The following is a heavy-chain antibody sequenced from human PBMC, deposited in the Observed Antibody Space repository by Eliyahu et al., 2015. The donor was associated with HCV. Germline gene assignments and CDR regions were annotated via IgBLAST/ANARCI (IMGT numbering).Heavy chain of an antibody. Sequence: EVQLVESGGGLVKXGGSLRLSCAASGFTFSXYSMXWVRQAPGKGLEXVSSISSSSSYIYYXDXVKGRXTISRDNAKNSLYLQMNSLRAEDTAVYYCARGEYDFWSGWGENYYGMDVWGQGTTVTVSS. J-gene: IGHJ6*02. CDR3: ARGEYDFWSGWGENYYGMDV. D-gene: IGHD3-3*01. V-gene: IGHV3-21*01. CDR1: GFTFSXYS. CDR2: ISSSSSYI.